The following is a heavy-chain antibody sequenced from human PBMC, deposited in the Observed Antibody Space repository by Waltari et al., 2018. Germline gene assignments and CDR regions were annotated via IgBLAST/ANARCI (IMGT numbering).Heavy chain of an antibody. CDR2: IYASGST. CDR1: GGPLTGYY. V-gene: IGHV4-4*07. J-gene: IGHJ4*02. Sequence: QVQLQESGPGLVKPSETLSLTCTVSGGPLTGYYWSWIRQPAGRGLEWIVRIYASGSTYYNPSLKSRVTMSVDTTKNQFSLKLTSVTAADTAVYYCARDMGSYGSGSYYYYFDDWGQGTLVTVSS. D-gene: IGHD3-10*01. CDR3: ARDMGSYGSGSYYYYFDD.